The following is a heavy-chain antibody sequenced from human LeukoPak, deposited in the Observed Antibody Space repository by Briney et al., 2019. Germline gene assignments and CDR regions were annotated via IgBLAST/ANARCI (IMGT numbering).Heavy chain of an antibody. Sequence: GGSLRLSCAASGFTFSNYWMHWVRQAPGKGLVWVSRINSDGSSTTYADSVKGRFTISRDNAKNSLYLQMNSLRAEDTAVYYCARDLSGYSTLPFDYWGQGTLVTVSS. D-gene: IGHD6-13*01. J-gene: IGHJ4*02. CDR1: GFTFSNYW. CDR2: INSDGSST. CDR3: ARDLSGYSTLPFDY. V-gene: IGHV3-74*01.